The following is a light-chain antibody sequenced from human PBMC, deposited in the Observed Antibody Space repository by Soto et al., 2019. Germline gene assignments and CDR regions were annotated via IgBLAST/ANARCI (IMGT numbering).Light chain of an antibody. V-gene: IGLV2-14*01. CDR3: SSYTSSSTRV. Sequence: QSVLTQPASVSGSPGQSITISRTGTSSDVGGYNYVSWYQQHPGKAPKLMIYDVSNRPSGVSNRFSGSKSGNTASLTISGLQAEDEADYYFSSYTSSSTRVFGTGTKLTVL. CDR1: SSDVGGYNY. CDR2: DVS. J-gene: IGLJ1*01.